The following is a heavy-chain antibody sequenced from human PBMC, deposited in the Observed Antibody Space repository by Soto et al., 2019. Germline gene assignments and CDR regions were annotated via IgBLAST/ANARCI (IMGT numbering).Heavy chain of an antibody. CDR1: GGSVSSGSYY. Sequence: SETLSLTCTVSGGSVSSGSYYWSWIRHPPGKGLGWIGYIYYSGSTNYNPSLKSRVTISVDTSKNQFSLKLSSVTAADTAVYYCARDRRDIVLMVYAPLDGMDVWGQGTTVTVSS. CDR2: IYYSGST. J-gene: IGHJ6*02. D-gene: IGHD2-8*01. V-gene: IGHV4-61*01. CDR3: ARDRRDIVLMVYAPLDGMDV.